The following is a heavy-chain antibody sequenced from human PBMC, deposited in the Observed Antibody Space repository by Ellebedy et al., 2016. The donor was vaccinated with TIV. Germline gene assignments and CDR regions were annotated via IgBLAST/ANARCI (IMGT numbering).Heavy chain of an antibody. CDR2: ISWNSGSI. J-gene: IGHJ5*02. Sequence: GGSLRLSXAASGFTFDDYAMHWVRQAPGKGLEWVSGISWNSGSIGYADSVKGRFTISRDNAKNSLYLQMNSLRDEDTAVYYCAREGDGGYFPLMFDPWGQGTLVTVSS. CDR3: AREGDGGYFPLMFDP. CDR1: GFTFDDYA. V-gene: IGHV3-9*01. D-gene: IGHD3-22*01.